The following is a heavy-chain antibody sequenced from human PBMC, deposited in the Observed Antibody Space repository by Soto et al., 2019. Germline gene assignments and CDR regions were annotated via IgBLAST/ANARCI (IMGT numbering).Heavy chain of an antibody. Sequence: QVQLVQSGTVVQRRGSSVKVSCQASGGTFSSHGMAWVRQAPGQGLEWMGGIIPTFGTPTYAPKFQGRVTITAVKSTNTAYMDLSSLRSEDTAVYYCASERSAQYFDFWGQGTLIIVS. V-gene: IGHV1-69*06. CDR1: GGTFSSHG. CDR2: IIPTFGTP. J-gene: IGHJ4*02. CDR3: ASERSAQYFDF. D-gene: IGHD1-26*01.